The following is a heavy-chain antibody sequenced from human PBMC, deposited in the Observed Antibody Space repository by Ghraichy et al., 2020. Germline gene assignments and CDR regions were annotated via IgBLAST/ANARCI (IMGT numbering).Heavy chain of an antibody. V-gene: IGHV3-23*01. D-gene: IGHD3-16*01. CDR1: GFPFSNHA. Sequence: GGSLRLSCAASGFPFSNHAMSWVRQAPGMGLEWVSVISGDTAGTYYADSVKGRFTISRDNSKNTLYLQMNSMRVEDTAVYFCGKAVPRGGGDYYYGTDVWGQGTTVTVSS. J-gene: IGHJ6*02. CDR3: GKAVPRGGGDYYYGTDV. CDR2: ISGDTAGT.